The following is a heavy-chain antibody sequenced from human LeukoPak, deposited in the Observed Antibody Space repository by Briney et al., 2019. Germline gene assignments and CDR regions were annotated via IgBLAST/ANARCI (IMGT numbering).Heavy chain of an antibody. V-gene: IGHV4-39*07. D-gene: IGHD5-18*01. CDR2: IYYSGST. CDR1: GGSMSSSSYY. Sequence: SETLSLTCTVSGGSMSSSSYYWGWIRQPPGKGLEWIGSIYYSGSTYYNPSLKSRVTISVDTSKNQFSLKLSSVTAADTAVYYCARDFWIQLPNSWFDPWGQGTLVTVSS. CDR3: ARDFWIQLPNSWFDP. J-gene: IGHJ5*02.